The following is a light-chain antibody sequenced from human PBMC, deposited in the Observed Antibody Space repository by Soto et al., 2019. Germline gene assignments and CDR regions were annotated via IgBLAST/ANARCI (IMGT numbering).Light chain of an antibody. J-gene: IGKJ1*01. V-gene: IGKV1-5*03. CDR1: QTIDSW. Sequence: DIQMTQSPSTLSASLGDRVTITCRARQTIDSWLAWYQQRPGQPPNLLIYKASTLASGVPSRCSGSGSGTEFTLTISSLPPDDFATYYCQQYNSYPWTFGQGTKVDTK. CDR2: KAS. CDR3: QQYNSYPWT.